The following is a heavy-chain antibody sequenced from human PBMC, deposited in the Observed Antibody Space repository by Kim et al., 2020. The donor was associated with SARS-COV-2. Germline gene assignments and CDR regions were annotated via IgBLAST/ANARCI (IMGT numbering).Heavy chain of an antibody. Sequence: PSLKSRVTISVDTSKNQFSLKLSSVTAADTAVYYCAREVAGRYYYYGMDVWGQGTTVTVSS. J-gene: IGHJ6*02. D-gene: IGHD6-19*01. V-gene: IGHV4-39*07. CDR3: AREVAGRYYYYGMDV.